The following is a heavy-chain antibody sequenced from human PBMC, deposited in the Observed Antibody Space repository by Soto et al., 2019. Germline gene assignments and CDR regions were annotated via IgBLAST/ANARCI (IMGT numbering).Heavy chain of an antibody. CDR3: ARGYCSSTSCLGAFDI. CDR1: GYTFTSYD. J-gene: IGHJ3*02. D-gene: IGHD2-2*01. Sequence: GASVKVSCKASGYTFTSYDINWVRQATGQGLEWMGWMNPNSGNTGYAQKFQGGVTMTRNTSISTAYMELSSLRSEDTAVYYCARGYCSSTSCLGAFDIWGQGKMVTVS. CDR2: MNPNSGNT. V-gene: IGHV1-8*01.